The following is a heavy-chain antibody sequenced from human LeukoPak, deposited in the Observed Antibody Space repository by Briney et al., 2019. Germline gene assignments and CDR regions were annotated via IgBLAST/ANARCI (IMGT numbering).Heavy chain of an antibody. J-gene: IGHJ4*02. Sequence: GGSLRLSCAVSGFTFTRYAMSWVRQAPGKGLDWVSVISGSGDSTHYADSVNGRFTISRDNSENTLHLQMSSVRVEDTAIYYRTTLSDAIAAAGTRNYWGQGTLVTVSS. D-gene: IGHD6-13*01. CDR3: TTLSDAIAAAGTRNY. V-gene: IGHV3-23*01. CDR2: ISGSGDST. CDR1: GFTFTRYA.